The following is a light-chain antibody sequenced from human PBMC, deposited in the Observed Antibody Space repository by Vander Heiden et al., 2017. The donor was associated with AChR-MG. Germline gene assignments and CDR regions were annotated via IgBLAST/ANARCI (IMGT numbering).Light chain of an antibody. CDR3: QTWGTGDPGE. V-gene: IGLV4-69*01. Sequence: QLVLTQSPSTSASLGASVKLSCTLSSGHSSYAIAWHQLQPHKGPRFLMKLNSDGTHDKGDGIPDRFSGSSSGAERYLTISSLQSEDEADYYCQTWGTGDPGEFGAGTKVTVL. J-gene: IGLJ2*01. CDR1: SGHSSYA. CDR2: LNSDGTH.